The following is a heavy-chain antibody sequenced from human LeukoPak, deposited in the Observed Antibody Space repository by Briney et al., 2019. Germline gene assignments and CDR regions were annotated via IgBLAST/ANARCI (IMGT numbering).Heavy chain of an antibody. CDR2: MKQDGSEK. CDR1: GFTFSSYW. CDR3: ARDDGMRTVDY. Sequence: PGGSLRVSCSASGFTFSSYWMSWVRQAPGKGLEWVANMKQDGSEKYYVDSVKGRFTISRDNAEKSLYLQMNSLSVEDTAVYYCARDDGMRTVDYWGQGTLVTVSS. J-gene: IGHJ4*02. V-gene: IGHV3-7*01. D-gene: IGHD1-14*01.